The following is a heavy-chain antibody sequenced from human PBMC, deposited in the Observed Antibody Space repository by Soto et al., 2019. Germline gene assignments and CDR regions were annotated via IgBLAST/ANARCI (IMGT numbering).Heavy chain of an antibody. V-gene: IGHV4-34*01. Sequence: SETLSLTCAVYGGSFSGYYWSWIRQPPGQGLEWIGEINHSGSTYYNPSLKSRVTISVDTSKNQFSLKVSSVTAADTAVYYCARVGRIFGPYYYTDVWGKGTTVTVSS. D-gene: IGHD3-3*01. CDR2: INHSGST. CDR3: ARVGRIFGPYYYTDV. J-gene: IGHJ6*03. CDR1: GGSFSGYY.